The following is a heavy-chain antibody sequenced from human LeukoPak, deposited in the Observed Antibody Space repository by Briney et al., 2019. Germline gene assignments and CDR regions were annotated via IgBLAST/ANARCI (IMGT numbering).Heavy chain of an antibody. CDR2: MYHGGST. D-gene: IGHD4-17*01. Sequence: VKPSETLSLTCAVSGGSISSGGFSWSWIRQPPGKGLEWIGYMYHGGSTYYNPSLESRVTISVDRSKNQFSLRLSSVTAADTAVYYCASTNDFGDYVGAWGQGTLVTVSS. CDR1: GGSISSGGFS. CDR3: ASTNDFGDYVGA. J-gene: IGHJ5*02. V-gene: IGHV4-30-2*01.